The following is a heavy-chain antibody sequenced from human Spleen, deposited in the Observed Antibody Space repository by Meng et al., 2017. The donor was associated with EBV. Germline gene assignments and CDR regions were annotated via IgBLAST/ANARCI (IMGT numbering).Heavy chain of an antibody. V-gene: IGHV3-74*01. D-gene: IGHD1-14*01. Sequence: EVQLVESGGGLVQPGGFLRLSCAASGFTFSRFWMYWVRQAPGKGLVWVSRINEHGSITNYADSVKGRFTISRDNAKNTLYLQMNSLRAEDTGLYFCSRDLAGSDDPWDQGLLVTFSS. CDR2: INEHGSIT. J-gene: IGHJ5*02. CDR3: SRDLAGSDDP. CDR1: GFTFSRFW.